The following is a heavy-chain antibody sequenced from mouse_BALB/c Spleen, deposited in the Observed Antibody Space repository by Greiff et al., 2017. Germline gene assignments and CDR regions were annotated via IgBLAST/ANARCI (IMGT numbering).Heavy chain of an antibody. CDR3: ARGRTTANFDY. Sequence: EVQGVESGGDLVKPGGSLKLSCAASGFTFSSYAMSWVRQTPEKRLEWVASISSGGSTYYPDSVKGRFTISRDNARNILYLQMSSLRSEDTAMYYCARGRTTANFDYWGQGTTLTVSS. J-gene: IGHJ2*01. V-gene: IGHV5-6-5*01. CDR2: ISSGGST. D-gene: IGHD1-2*01. CDR1: GFTFSSYA.